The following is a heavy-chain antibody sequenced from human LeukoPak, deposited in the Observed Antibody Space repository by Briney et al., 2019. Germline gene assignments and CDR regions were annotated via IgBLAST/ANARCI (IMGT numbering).Heavy chain of an antibody. Sequence: GGSLRLSCAVSGFTFSGFWMSWSRQAPGKGLEWVASINSDGSEGYYADVVKGRFTISRDNAKNSLHLQINSLRAEDTAVYYCARSSYSSSSSVWGQGTMVTVSS. J-gene: IGHJ3*01. D-gene: IGHD6-6*01. V-gene: IGHV3-7*03. CDR2: INSDGSEG. CDR1: GFTFSGFW. CDR3: ARSSYSSSSSV.